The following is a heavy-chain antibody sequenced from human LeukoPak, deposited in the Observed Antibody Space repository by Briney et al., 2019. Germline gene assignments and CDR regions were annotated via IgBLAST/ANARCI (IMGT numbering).Heavy chain of an antibody. J-gene: IGHJ5*02. Sequence: SVKVSCKASGGTFSSYAISWVRQAPGQGLEWMGGIIPIFGTANYAQKFQGRVTITADKSTSTAYMELSSLRSEDTAVYYCARSLAAAATGWFDPWGQGTLVTVSS. D-gene: IGHD6-13*01. CDR1: GGTFSSYA. CDR3: ARSLAAAATGWFDP. V-gene: IGHV1-69*06. CDR2: IIPIFGTA.